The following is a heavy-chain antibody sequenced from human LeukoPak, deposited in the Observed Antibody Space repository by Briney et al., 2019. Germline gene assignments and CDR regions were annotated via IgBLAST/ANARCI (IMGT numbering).Heavy chain of an antibody. CDR2: IYSGGST. CDR1: GFTVSSNY. D-gene: IGHD1-1*01. CDR3: ARVQGGASFDY. Sequence: GGSLRLSCAASGFTVSSNYMSWVRQAPGKGLEWVSVIYSGGSTYYADSVKDRFTISRDNSKNTLYLQMNSLRAEDTAVYYCARVQGGASFDYWGQGTLVTVSS. V-gene: IGHV3-53*01. J-gene: IGHJ4*02.